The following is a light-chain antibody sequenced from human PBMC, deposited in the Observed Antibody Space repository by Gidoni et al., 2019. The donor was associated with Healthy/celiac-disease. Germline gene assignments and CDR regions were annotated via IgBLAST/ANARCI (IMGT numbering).Light chain of an antibody. J-gene: IGKJ1*01. CDR2: LGS. Sequence: DIVMTQSPLSLPVTPGEPASISCRSSQSLLHSNGYNYLDWYLQKPGQSPQLLIYLGSNRASGVPDRFSGSGSGTDFKLKISRVEAEDVGVYYCMQALQTPRTFXQXTKVEIK. CDR3: MQALQTPRT. V-gene: IGKV2-28*01. CDR1: QSLLHSNGYNY.